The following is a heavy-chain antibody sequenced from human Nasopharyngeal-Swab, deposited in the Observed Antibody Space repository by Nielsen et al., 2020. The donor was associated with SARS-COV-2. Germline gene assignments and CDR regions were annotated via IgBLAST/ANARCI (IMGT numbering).Heavy chain of an antibody. CDR1: GGSTSSYY. D-gene: IGHD6-19*01. CDR3: ARDPGPTPTTGYSSGWRWYYYGMDV. J-gene: IGHJ6*02. V-gene: IGHV4-59*13. Sequence: SETLSPTCTVSGGSTSSYYWSWIRQPPGKGLEWIGYIYYSGSTNYNPSLKSRVTISVDTSKNQFSLKLSSVTAADTAVYYCARDPGPTPTTGYSSGWRWYYYGMDVWGQGTTVTVSS. CDR2: IYYSGST.